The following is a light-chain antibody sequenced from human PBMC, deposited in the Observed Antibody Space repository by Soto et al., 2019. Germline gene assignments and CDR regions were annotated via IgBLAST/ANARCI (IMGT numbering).Light chain of an antibody. V-gene: IGKV1D-16*01. CDR2: AAS. CDR3: QQYNIYPLT. Sequence: DVQMTPSPSSLSASVGDRVTITCRASQDINSWLAWYQQKPGNAPKSLIYAASSLQTGVPSRFSGSASGTHFTLTISNLQPEDSATYYCQQYNIYPLTFGGGTKVEIK. CDR1: QDINSW. J-gene: IGKJ4*01.